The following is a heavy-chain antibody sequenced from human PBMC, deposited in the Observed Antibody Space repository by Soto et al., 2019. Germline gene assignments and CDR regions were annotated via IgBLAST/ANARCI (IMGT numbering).Heavy chain of an antibody. Sequence: QVQLVQSGAEVKKPGASVKVSCKASGFTFTGYYLHWVRQAPGQRLEWMGWINPKTGGTSFAQKFQGRVTMTRDTSTNTAYMELTGLRSDDTAVYFCARDRLGIASFSRPRDGFDIWGQGTKVTVS. J-gene: IGHJ3*02. CDR2: INPKTGGT. CDR1: GFTFTGYY. CDR3: ARDRLGIASFSRPRDGFDI. D-gene: IGHD6-13*01. V-gene: IGHV1-2*02.